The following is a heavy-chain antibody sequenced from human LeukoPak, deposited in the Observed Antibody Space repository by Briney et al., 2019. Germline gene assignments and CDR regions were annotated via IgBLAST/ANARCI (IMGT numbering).Heavy chain of an antibody. V-gene: IGHV1-2*02. Sequence: ASVKVSCKASGYTFTGYYMHWVRQAPGQGLEWMGWINPNSGGKNYAQKFQGRVTMTRDTSISTVYMELSRLRSDDTAVYYCARAAHYGSGTPGWFDRWGQGTLVTVSS. D-gene: IGHD3-10*01. CDR3: ARAAHYGSGTPGWFDR. J-gene: IGHJ5*02. CDR2: INPNSGGK. CDR1: GYTFTGYY.